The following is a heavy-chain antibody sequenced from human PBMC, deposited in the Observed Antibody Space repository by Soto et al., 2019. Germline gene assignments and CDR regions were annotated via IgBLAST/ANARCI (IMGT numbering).Heavy chain of an antibody. V-gene: IGHV6-1*01. CDR3: ARAGSTMYRLHPHFDY. CDR2: TFYRSRWYS. CDR1: GDSVSTNSGA. J-gene: IGHJ4*02. D-gene: IGHD3-9*01. Sequence: SQTLSLTCAISGDSVSTNSGAWNWIRQSPSRGLEWLGRTFYRSRWYSDYADSVKGRININSDTSKNQFSLQLSSVTPEDTAVYYCARAGSTMYRLHPHFDYWGQGTQVTVSS.